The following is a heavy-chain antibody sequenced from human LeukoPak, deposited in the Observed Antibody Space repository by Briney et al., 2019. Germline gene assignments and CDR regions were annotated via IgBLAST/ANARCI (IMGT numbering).Heavy chain of an antibody. Sequence: GESLKISCKGSGYSFTSYWISGVRQMPGKGLEWMGRIDPSDSYTNYSPSFQGHVTISADKSISTAYLQWSSLKASDTAMYYCASARIAARPDYYYYGMDVWGQGTTVTVSS. D-gene: IGHD6-6*01. CDR2: IDPSDSYT. CDR1: GYSFTSYW. CDR3: ASARIAARPDYYYYGMDV. V-gene: IGHV5-10-1*01. J-gene: IGHJ6*02.